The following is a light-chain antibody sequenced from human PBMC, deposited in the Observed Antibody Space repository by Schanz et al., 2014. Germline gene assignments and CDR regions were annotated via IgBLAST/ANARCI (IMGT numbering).Light chain of an antibody. Sequence: QSALTQPPSASGSPGQSVTISCTGTSSDIGNYNYVSWYQQHPGQAPKLVIYEVTKRPSGVPDRFSGSKSGNTASLTVSGLQAEDEADYYCSSYAGSSTLVFGGGTKLTVL. V-gene: IGLV2-8*01. CDR1: SSDIGNYNY. CDR3: SSYAGSSTLV. J-gene: IGLJ2*01. CDR2: EVT.